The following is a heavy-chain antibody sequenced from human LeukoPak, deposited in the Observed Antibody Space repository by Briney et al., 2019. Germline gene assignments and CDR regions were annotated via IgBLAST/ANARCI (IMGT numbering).Heavy chain of an antibody. CDR1: GFTVTNAW. CDR2: IKSNAGGGTT. D-gene: IGHD6-13*01. V-gene: IGHV3-15*01. J-gene: IGHJ4*02. CDR3: TRDPRIAPERGFDY. Sequence: GGLLRLSCAASGFTVTNAWLNWVRQAPGKGLEWVARIKSNAGGGTTDYAAPVKGRFTISRDDATNTMSLQMNSLKTEDTAVYYCTRDPRIAPERGFDYWGQGTLVTVSS.